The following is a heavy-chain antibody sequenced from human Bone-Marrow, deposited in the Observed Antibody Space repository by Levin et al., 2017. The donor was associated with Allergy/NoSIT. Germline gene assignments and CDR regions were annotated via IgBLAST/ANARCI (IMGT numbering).Heavy chain of an antibody. CDR1: GFIFSDFV. CDR3: DRRDELWRGDKGRGEKRITGSAPSFPGLFVLSIVYSLILSYLPMRLLKYADTSFYYCSRLDDFWVGADGLGV. Sequence: GGSLRLSCSGSGFIFSDFVVSWFRQAPGKGLQWVGFIKTMAYNGITEYAASGQGRFVIARDDAKSIAYWQMSSLKDEEKAGYYGDRRDELWRGDKGRGEKRITGSAPSFPGLFVLSIVYSLILSYLPMRLLKYADTSFYYCSRLDDFWVGADGLGVWGRGTPVVVSS. CDR2: IKTMAYNGIT. V-gene: IGHV3-49*03. D-gene: IGHD3-3*01. J-gene: IGHJ6*02.